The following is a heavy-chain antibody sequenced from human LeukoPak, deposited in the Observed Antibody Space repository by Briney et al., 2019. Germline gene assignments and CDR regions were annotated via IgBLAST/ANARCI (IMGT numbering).Heavy chain of an antibody. CDR3: AREIQVVVAATPRAAVFDY. V-gene: IGHV3-21*01. D-gene: IGHD2-15*01. CDR2: ISSSSSYI. CDR1: GFTFSSYS. J-gene: IGHJ4*02. Sequence: PGGSLRLSCAASGFTFSSYSMNWVRQVPGKGLEWVSSISSSSSYIYYADSVKGRFTISRDNAKNSLYLQMNSLRAEDTAVYYCAREIQVVVAATPRAAVFDYWGQGTLVTVSS.